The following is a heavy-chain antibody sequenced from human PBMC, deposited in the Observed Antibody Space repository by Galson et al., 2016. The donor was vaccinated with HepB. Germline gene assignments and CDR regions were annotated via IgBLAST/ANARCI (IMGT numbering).Heavy chain of an antibody. CDR3: AKVELNSKQYYYYGMDV. Sequence: SLRLSCAASGFTFISYGMHWVRQAPGKGLQWVALISYDGSKKYYADSVKGRFTISRDNSYNTLYLQMNSVRADDTAVYYCAKVELNSKQYYYYGMDVWGQGTTVTVSS. J-gene: IGHJ6*02. CDR2: ISYDGSKK. D-gene: IGHD3-10*01. CDR1: GFTFISYG. V-gene: IGHV3-30*18.